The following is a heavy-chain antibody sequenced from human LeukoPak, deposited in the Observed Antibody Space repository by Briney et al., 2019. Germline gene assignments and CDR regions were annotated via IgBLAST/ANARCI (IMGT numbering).Heavy chain of an antibody. CDR1: GYTFTSYG. D-gene: IGHD2-2*01. J-gene: IGHJ4*02. CDR2: ISAYNGNT. V-gene: IGHV1-18*01. CDR3: ARGGDIVVVPAAIRGLDY. Sequence: EASVKVSCKASGYTFTSYGISWVRQAPGQGLEWMGWISAYNGNTNYAQKLQGRVTMTTDTSTSTAYMELRSLRSDDTAVYYCARGGDIVVVPAAIRGLDYWGQGTLVTVSS.